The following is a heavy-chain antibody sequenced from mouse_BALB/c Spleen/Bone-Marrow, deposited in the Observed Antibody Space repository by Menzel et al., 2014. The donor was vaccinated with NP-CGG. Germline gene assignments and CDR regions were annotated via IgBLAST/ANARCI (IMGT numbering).Heavy chain of an antibody. CDR3: ARYWDAY. CDR2: IDPRTANT. Sequence: QVQLQQSGAELAKPGASVKMSCKVSDYTFTSYWIHWVKQRPGQGLEWIGYIDPRTANTEYSQKFKDKATLTADKSSRTAYMQLSSLTSEDSAVYYCARYWDAYWGQGTLVTVSA. CDR1: DYTFTSYW. D-gene: IGHD4-1*01. V-gene: IGHV1-7*01. J-gene: IGHJ3*01.